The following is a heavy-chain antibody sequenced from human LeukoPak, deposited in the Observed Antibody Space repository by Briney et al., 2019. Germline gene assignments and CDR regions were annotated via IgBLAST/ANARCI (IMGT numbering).Heavy chain of an antibody. CDR2: ISGSGGST. D-gene: IGHD3-22*01. Sequence: GGSLRLSCAASGFTFSSYAMSWVRQAPGKGLEWVSAISGSGGSTYYADSVKGRFTISRGNSKNTLYLQMNSLRAEDTAVYYCAKGRKRITMIVVVPFDYWGQGTLVTVSP. CDR3: AKGRKRITMIVVVPFDY. CDR1: GFTFSSYA. V-gene: IGHV3-23*01. J-gene: IGHJ4*02.